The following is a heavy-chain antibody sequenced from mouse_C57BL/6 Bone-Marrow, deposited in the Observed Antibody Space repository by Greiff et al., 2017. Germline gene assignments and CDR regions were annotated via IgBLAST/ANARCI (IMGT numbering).Heavy chain of an antibody. V-gene: IGHV1-55*01. CDR3: ARGNGYYPYAMDY. CDR2: IYPGSGST. Sequence: QVQLQQPGAELVKPGASVKMSCKASGYTFTSYWITWVKQRPGQGLEWIGDIYPGSGSTNYNEKFKSKATLTVDTSSSTAYMQLSHLTSEDSAVYYCARGNGYYPYAMDYWGQGTSVTVSS. D-gene: IGHD2-3*01. J-gene: IGHJ4*01. CDR1: GYTFTSYW.